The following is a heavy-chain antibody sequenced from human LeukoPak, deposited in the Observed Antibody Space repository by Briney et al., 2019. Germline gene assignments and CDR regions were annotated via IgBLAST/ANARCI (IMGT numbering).Heavy chain of an antibody. Sequence: PGGSLRLSCAASGFTFSSYWMSWVRQAPGKGLEWVANIKQDGSEKYYVDSVKGRFTISRDNAKNSPYLQMNSLRAEDTAVYYCARDDNLRFLEWLSSPYYYYGMDVWGQGTTVTVSS. CDR3: ARDDNLRFLEWLSSPYYYYGMDV. J-gene: IGHJ6*02. CDR2: IKQDGSEK. D-gene: IGHD3-3*01. CDR1: GFTFSSYW. V-gene: IGHV3-7*03.